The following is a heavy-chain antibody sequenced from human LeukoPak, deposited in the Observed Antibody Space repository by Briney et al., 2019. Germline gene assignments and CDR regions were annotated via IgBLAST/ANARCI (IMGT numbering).Heavy chain of an antibody. Sequence: PSETLSLTCTVSGGSISNSSSYWGWIRQPPGKGLEWIGTTYNSWRNYYNPSLKSRVTISGDTSKNQFSLKVTSVTAADTAVYYCARFSGYIYGYDYWGQGTLVTVSS. J-gene: IGHJ4*02. D-gene: IGHD5-18*01. V-gene: IGHV4-39*01. CDR2: TYNSWRN. CDR1: GGSISNSSSY. CDR3: ARFSGYIYGYDY.